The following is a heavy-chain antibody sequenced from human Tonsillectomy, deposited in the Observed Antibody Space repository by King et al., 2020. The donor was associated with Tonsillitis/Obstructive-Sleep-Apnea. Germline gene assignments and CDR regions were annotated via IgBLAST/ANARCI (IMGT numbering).Heavy chain of an antibody. D-gene: IGHD3-9*01. J-gene: IGHJ6*03. V-gene: IGHV7-4-1*02. CDR1: GYNFTTYA. CDR2: INTNTGNP. Sequence: VQLVESGSELKKTGASVKVSCKASGYNFTTYALNWVRQAPGQGLEWMGWINTNTGNPTYAQGFTGRFVFSLDTSVSTAYLQISSLKAEDTAIYYCAREYYDILTGYSPYYYYYYVDVWGKGTTVTVSS. CDR3: AREYYDILTGYSPYYYYYYVDV.